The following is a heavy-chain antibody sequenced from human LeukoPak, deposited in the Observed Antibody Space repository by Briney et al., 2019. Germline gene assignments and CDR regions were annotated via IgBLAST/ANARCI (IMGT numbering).Heavy chain of an antibody. CDR3: ARDLIDYGDYGY. V-gene: IGHV4-39*07. D-gene: IGHD4-17*01. CDR2: IYYSGST. J-gene: IGHJ4*02. Sequence: PSETLSLTCTVSGGSISSSSYYWGWIRQPPGKGLEWIGSIYYSGSTYYNPSLKSRVTISVDTSKNQFSLKLSSVTAADTAVYYCARDLIDYGDYGYWGQGTLVTVSS. CDR1: GGSISSSSYY.